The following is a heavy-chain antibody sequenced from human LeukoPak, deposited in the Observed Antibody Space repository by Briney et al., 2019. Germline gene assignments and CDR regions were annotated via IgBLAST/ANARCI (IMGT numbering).Heavy chain of an antibody. CDR1: GGSISSYY. J-gene: IGHJ4*02. V-gene: IGHV4-59*01. Sequence: SETLSLTCTVSGGSISSYYWSWIRQPPGKGLEWIGYIYYSGSTNYNPSLKSRVTISVDTSKNQFSLKLSSVTAADTAVYYCATAKPYDSSALGYWGQGTLVTVSS. CDR2: IYYSGST. D-gene: IGHD3-22*01. CDR3: ATAKPYDSSALGY.